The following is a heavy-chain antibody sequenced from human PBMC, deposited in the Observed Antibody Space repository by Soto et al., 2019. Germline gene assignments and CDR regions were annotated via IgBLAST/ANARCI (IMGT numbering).Heavy chain of an antibody. Sequence: GASVKVSCKASGYTFTSYYMHWVRQAPGQGLEWMGIINPSGGSTSYAQKFQGRVTMTRDTSTSTVYMELSSLRSEDTAVYYCARESVGSDYGDYSGPNFDYWGQGTLVTVS. CDR2: INPSGGST. CDR1: GYTFTSYY. J-gene: IGHJ4*02. D-gene: IGHD4-17*01. V-gene: IGHV1-46*01. CDR3: ARESVGSDYGDYSGPNFDY.